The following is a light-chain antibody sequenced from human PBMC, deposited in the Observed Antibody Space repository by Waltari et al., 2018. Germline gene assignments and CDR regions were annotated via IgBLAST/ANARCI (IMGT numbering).Light chain of an antibody. Sequence: QSVLTQPPSASGTPGQRVTISCFGSSSNIGSNYVYWYQQLPGTAPKLLIYRSNQRPSGVPDRFYGSKSGTSASLAISGLRSEEEADYHCAAWDDSLSGVVFGGGTKLTVL. CDR1: SSNIGSNY. CDR3: AAWDDSLSGVV. CDR2: RSN. V-gene: IGLV1-47*01. J-gene: IGLJ2*01.